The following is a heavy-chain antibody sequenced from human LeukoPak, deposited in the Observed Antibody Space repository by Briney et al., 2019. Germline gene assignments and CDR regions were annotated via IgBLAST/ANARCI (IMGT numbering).Heavy chain of an antibody. J-gene: IGHJ4*02. D-gene: IGHD3-22*01. V-gene: IGHV3-23*01. CDR1: RLTFNSNA. CDR3: ASHAHDYDSSGYFDS. CDR2: ISDSGGSD. Sequence: PGGSLRLSCVVSRLTFNSNAMYWVRQAPGRGLEWVSGISDSGGSDYYADCVKGRFSVSRDNSKHTVYLQMNSLRAEDTAVYFCASHAHDYDSSGYFDSWGQGALVTVCS.